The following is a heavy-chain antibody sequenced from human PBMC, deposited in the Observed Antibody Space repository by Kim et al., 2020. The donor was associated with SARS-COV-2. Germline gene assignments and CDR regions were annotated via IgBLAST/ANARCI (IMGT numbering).Heavy chain of an antibody. CDR3: ARDYCSSNSCYIDV. V-gene: IGHV3-30-3*01. CDR2: ISYDGSNE. J-gene: IGHJ6*02. D-gene: IGHD2-2*01. CDR1: GFSFNNSP. Sequence: GGSLRLSCAASGFSFNNSPMHWVRQAPGKGLEWVIFISYDGSNEFYAESVKGRFTISRDNSKNTLYVQMNSLRSEDTAIYYCARDYCSSNSCYIDVWGPGTAVTVSS.